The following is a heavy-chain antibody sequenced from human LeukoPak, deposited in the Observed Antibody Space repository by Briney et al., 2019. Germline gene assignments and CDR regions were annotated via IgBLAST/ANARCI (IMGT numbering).Heavy chain of an antibody. V-gene: IGHV3-48*03. D-gene: IGHD2/OR15-2a*01. J-gene: IGHJ6*02. Sequence: HPGGSLRLSCAASGFTFSSYEMNWVRQAPGKGLEWVSYISSSGSTIYYADSVKGRFTISRDNAKNSLYLQMNSLRAEDTAVYYCARDGFFEYHYYGMDVWGQGTTVTVSS. CDR1: GFTFSSYE. CDR3: ARDGFFEYHYYGMDV. CDR2: ISSSGSTI.